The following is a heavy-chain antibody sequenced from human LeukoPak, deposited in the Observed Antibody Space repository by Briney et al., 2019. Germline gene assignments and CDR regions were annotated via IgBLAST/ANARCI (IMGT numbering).Heavy chain of an antibody. D-gene: IGHD3-10*01. CDR1: GFTFSNYW. Sequence: GGSLRLSCEVSGFTFSNYWMSWVRQAPGKGLEWVANIKQDGSEKYYVDSVKGRFTISRDNAKNSLYLQMNSLRAEDTAVYYCARAVYYGSGSSFFDYWGQGTLVTVSS. J-gene: IGHJ4*02. CDR3: ARAVYYGSGSSFFDY. V-gene: IGHV3-7*01. CDR2: IKQDGSEK.